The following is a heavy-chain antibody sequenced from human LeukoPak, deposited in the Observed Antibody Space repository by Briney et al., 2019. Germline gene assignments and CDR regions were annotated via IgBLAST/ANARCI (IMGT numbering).Heavy chain of an antibody. CDR3: AGLEYQLPDAFDI. J-gene: IGHJ3*02. CDR1: GYTFTSYG. V-gene: IGHV1-18*01. Sequence: GASVKVSCKASGYTFTSYGISWVRQAPGQGLEWMGWISAYNGNTNYAQKFQGRVTITTDESTSTAYMELSSLRSEDTAVYYCAGLEYQLPDAFDIWGQGTMVTVSS. D-gene: IGHD2-2*01. CDR2: ISAYNGNT.